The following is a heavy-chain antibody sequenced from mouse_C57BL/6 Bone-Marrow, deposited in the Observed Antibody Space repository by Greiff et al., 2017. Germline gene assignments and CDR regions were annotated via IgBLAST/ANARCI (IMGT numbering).Heavy chain of an antibody. CDR3: TTEGSSYYYAMDY. Sequence: VQLQQSGAELVRPGASVKLSCTASGFNIKDDYMHWVKQRPEQGLEWIGWIDPENGDTEYASKFQGKATIPADTSSNTAYLQLSSLTSEDTAVYYCTTEGSSYYYAMDYWGQGTSVTVSS. CDR2: IDPENGDT. V-gene: IGHV14-4*01. D-gene: IGHD1-1*01. J-gene: IGHJ4*01. CDR1: GFNIKDDY.